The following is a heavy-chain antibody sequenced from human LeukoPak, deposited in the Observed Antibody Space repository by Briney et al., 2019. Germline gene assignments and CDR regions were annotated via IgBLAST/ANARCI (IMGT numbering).Heavy chain of an antibody. CDR3: ARGIDPDY. D-gene: IGHD3-16*02. J-gene: IGHJ4*02. Sequence: SETLSLTCAVYGGSFSGYYWSWIRQPPGKGLEWIGEINHSGSTNYNPSLKSRVTISVDTSKNQFSLKLSSVTAADTVVYYCARGIDPDYWGQGTLVTVSS. CDR2: INHSGST. V-gene: IGHV4-34*01. CDR1: GGSFSGYY.